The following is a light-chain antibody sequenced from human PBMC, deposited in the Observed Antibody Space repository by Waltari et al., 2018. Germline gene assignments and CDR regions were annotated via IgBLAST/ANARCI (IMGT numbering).Light chain of an antibody. V-gene: IGKV3-11*01. CDR1: QSVSSY. Sequence: EIVLTQSPATLSLSPGERATLSCRASQSVSSYFAWYQQKHGQAPRLLIYDASKRATGIPDRFSDSGSGTDFTLTISSLEPEDFAVYYCQQRSNWPWTFGQGTKVEIK. J-gene: IGKJ1*01. CDR2: DAS. CDR3: QQRSNWPWT.